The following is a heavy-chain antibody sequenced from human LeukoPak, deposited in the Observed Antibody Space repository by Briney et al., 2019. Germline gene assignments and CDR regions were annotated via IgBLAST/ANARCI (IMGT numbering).Heavy chain of an antibody. J-gene: IGHJ6*02. CDR1: GYTFTGYY. CDR3: ARDPFKYYYYCGMDV. CDR2: INPNSGGT. V-gene: IGHV1-2*02. D-gene: IGHD2/OR15-2a*01. Sequence: ASVKVSCKASGYTFTGYYMHWVRQAPGQGLEWMGWINPNSGGTNYAQKFQGRVTMTRDTSISTAYMELSRLRSDDTAVYYCARDPFKYYYYCGMDVWGQGTTVTVSS.